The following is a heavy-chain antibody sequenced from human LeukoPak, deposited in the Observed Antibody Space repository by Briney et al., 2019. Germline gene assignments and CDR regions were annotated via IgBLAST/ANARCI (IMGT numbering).Heavy chain of an antibody. CDR3: ARSRSGYPDY. Sequence: SETLSLTCTVSGGSISSSSYYWGWIRQPPGKGLEWIGSIYYSGSTYYNPSLKSRVTISVDTSKNQFSLKLSSVTAADTAVYYCARSRSGYPDYWGQGTLVTVSS. CDR2: IYYSGST. CDR1: GGSISSSSYY. V-gene: IGHV4-39*07. D-gene: IGHD5-18*01. J-gene: IGHJ4*02.